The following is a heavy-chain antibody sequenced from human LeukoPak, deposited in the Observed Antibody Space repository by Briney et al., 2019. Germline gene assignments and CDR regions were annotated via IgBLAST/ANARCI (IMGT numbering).Heavy chain of an antibody. CDR3: AKGGDILTGYYLYWYFDL. J-gene: IGHJ2*01. CDR1: GFTLSAYA. D-gene: IGHD3-9*01. Sequence: GGSLRLSCAAPGFTLSAYAMSWVRQAPGKGLEWVSAISRSGSSTDYADSVKGRFTISRDNSENTLYLQMNSLRPEDTAVYYCAKGGDILTGYYLYWYFDLWGRGTLVTVSS. CDR2: ISRSGSST. V-gene: IGHV3-23*01.